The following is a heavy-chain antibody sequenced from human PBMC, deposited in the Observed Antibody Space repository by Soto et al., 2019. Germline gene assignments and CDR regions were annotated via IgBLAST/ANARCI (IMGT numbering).Heavy chain of an antibody. CDR3: ARYYDILTGTMFFDY. CDR2: ISSSSSYI. Sequence: GGSLRLSCAASGVTFSSYSMNWVRQAPGKGLEWVSSISSSSSYIYYADSVKGRFTISRDNAKNSLYLQMNSLRAEDTAVYYCARYYDILTGTMFFDYWGQGTLVTVSS. V-gene: IGHV3-21*01. J-gene: IGHJ4*02. D-gene: IGHD3-9*01. CDR1: GVTFSSYS.